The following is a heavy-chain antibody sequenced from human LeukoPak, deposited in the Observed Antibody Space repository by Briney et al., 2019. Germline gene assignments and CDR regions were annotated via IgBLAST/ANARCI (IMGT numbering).Heavy chain of an antibody. Sequence: ASETLSLTCAVYGGSFSGYYWSWIRQPPGKGLEWIGEINHSGSTNYNPSLKSRVTISVDTSKNQFSLKLSSVTAADTAVYYCARTLGMFYYWGQGTLVTVSS. V-gene: IGHV4-34*01. D-gene: IGHD3-10*02. CDR3: ARTLGMFYY. J-gene: IGHJ4*02. CDR2: INHSGST. CDR1: GGSFSGYY.